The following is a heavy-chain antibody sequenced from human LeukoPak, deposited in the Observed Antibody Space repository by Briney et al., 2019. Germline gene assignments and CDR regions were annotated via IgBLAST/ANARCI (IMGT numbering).Heavy chain of an antibody. V-gene: IGHV3-48*01. Sequence: GSLRLSCAASGFTFSSYSMNWVRQAPGKGLEWVSYISSSSSTIYYADSVKGRFTISRDSAKNSLYLQMNSLRAEDTAVYYCARAPHYSNYGPYYYGMDVWGQGTTVTVSS. D-gene: IGHD4-11*01. CDR1: GFTFSSYS. CDR3: ARAPHYSNYGPYYYGMDV. J-gene: IGHJ6*02. CDR2: ISSSSSTI.